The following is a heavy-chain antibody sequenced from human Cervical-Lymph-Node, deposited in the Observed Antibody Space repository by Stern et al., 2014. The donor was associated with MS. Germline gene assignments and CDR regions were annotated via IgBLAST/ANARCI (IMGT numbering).Heavy chain of an antibody. CDR2: IYYSGST. Sequence: QLQLQESGPGLVKPSETLSLTCTVSGGSISSYYWSWIRQPPGKGLEWIGYIYYSGSTNYNPSLKSRVTISVDTSKNQFSLKLSSVTAADTAVYYCARGITIFDYWGQGTLVTVSS. CDR1: GGSISSYY. J-gene: IGHJ4*02. D-gene: IGHD3-3*01. V-gene: IGHV4-59*01. CDR3: ARGITIFDY.